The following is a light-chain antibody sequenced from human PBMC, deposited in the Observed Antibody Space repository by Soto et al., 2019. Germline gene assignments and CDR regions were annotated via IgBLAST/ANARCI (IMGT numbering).Light chain of an antibody. Sequence: SVLTQPRSVSGSPGQSVTISCTGTSSDVGGYNYVSWYQHHPGKAPKLMIYDVRERPSGVPDRFSGSKSGNTASLTISGLQAEDEADYYCCSYAGSHTVVFGGGTKLTVL. V-gene: IGLV2-11*01. J-gene: IGLJ2*01. CDR3: CSYAGSHTVV. CDR1: SSDVGGYNY. CDR2: DVR.